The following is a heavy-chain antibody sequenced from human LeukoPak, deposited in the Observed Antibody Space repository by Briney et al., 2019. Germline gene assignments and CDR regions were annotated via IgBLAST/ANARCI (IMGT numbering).Heavy chain of an antibody. V-gene: IGHV1-2*07. D-gene: IGHD3-10*01. J-gene: IGHJ4*02. CDR1: GYTFTDYD. Sequence: SPKPPRPPPGYTFTDYDLPWVRQAPGQGLQWMAWINPNSGSTSRSRQLQGRITLTSDTSIDTAYLDLSRLTSDDTAVYCCARRKSGTNPGAFDSWGQGNLVTVSS. CDR2: INPNSGST. CDR3: ARRKSGTNPGAFDS.